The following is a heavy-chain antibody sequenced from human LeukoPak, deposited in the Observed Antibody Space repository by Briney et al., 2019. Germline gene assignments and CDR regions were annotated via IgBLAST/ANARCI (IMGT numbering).Heavy chain of an antibody. D-gene: IGHD5-12*01. Sequence: QAGGSLRLSCAASGFTFSSYAMSWVRQAPGKGLEWVSAISGSGGSTYYADSVKGRFTISRDNSKNTLYLQMNSLRAEDTAVYYCAKDRWGGYDYSDYWGQGTLVTVSS. CDR1: GFTFSSYA. V-gene: IGHV3-23*01. J-gene: IGHJ4*02. CDR2: ISGSGGST. CDR3: AKDRWGGYDYSDY.